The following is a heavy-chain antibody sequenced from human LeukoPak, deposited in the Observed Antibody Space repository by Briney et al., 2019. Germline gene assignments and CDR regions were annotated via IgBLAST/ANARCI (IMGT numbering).Heavy chain of an antibody. CDR3: ARVYDSSGYGIAY. CDR1: GGSISSSNW. D-gene: IGHD3-22*01. V-gene: IGHV4-4*02. J-gene: IGHJ4*02. Sequence: SGTLSLTCAVSGGSISSSNWWSWVRQPPGKGLEWIGEIYHSGSTNYNPSLKSRVTISVDKSKNQFSLKLSSVTAADTAVYYCARVYDSSGYGIAYWGQGTLVTVSS. CDR2: IYHSGST.